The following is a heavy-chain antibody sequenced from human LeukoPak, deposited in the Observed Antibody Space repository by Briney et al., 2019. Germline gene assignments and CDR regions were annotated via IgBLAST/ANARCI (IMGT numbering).Heavy chain of an antibody. D-gene: IGHD3-22*01. V-gene: IGHV1-2*02. Sequence: ASVKVSCKASGYTFTDYYMHWVRQAPGQGLEWMGWINPNSGGTNYAQKFQGRVTMTRDTSISTAYMELSRLRSDDTAVYYCARGPYYDTSGYKYYYMDVWGKGTTVTISS. CDR3: ARGPYYDTSGYKYYYMDV. CDR1: GYTFTDYY. CDR2: INPNSGGT. J-gene: IGHJ6*03.